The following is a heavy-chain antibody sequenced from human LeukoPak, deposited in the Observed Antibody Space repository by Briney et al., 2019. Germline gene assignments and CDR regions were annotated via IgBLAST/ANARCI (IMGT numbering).Heavy chain of an antibody. CDR3: ARGIVDYNNAATRRFDP. D-gene: IGHD4-11*01. CDR1: GYTFTVYH. CDR2: IDPNTGGT. V-gene: IGHV1-2*02. J-gene: IGHJ5*02. Sequence: ASVKVSCKASGYTFTVYHIHWVRQAPGHGLEWMGWIDPNTGGTNYAQKFQGRVTMTRDTSISAAYMEMSSLKSNDSAVYYCARGIVDYNNAATRRFDPWGQGTLVTVSS.